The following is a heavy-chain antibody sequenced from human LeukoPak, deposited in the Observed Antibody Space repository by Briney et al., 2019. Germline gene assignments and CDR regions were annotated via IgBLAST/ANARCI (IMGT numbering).Heavy chain of an antibody. V-gene: IGHV4-34*01. CDR1: GGSFSGYY. J-gene: IGHJ4*02. D-gene: IGHD3-3*01. CDR2: LNHSGST. CDR3: ARGRTIFGVDFDY. Sequence: PSETLSLTCAVYGGSFSGYYWSWIRQPPGKGLEWIGELNHSGSTNYNPSLKSRVTISVDTSKNQFSLKLSSVTAADTAVYYCARGRTIFGVDFDYWGQGTLVTVSS.